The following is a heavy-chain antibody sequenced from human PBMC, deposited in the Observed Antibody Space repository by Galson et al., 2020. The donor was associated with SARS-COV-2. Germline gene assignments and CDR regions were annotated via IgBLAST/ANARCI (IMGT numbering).Heavy chain of an antibody. D-gene: IGHD6-19*01. CDR2: FDPEDGET. J-gene: IGHJ6*02. CDR1: GYTLTELS. CDR3: ATAIAVAGRPGYYYYYYGMDV. V-gene: IGHV1-24*01. Sequence: ASVKVSCKVSGYTLTELSMHWVRQAPGKGLEWMGGFDPEDGETIYAQKFQGRVTMTEDTSTDTAYMELSSLRSEDTAVYYCATAIAVAGRPGYYYYYYGMDVWGQGTTVTVSS.